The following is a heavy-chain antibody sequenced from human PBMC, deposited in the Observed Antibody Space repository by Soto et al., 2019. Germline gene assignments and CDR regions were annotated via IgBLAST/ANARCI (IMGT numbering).Heavy chain of an antibody. Sequence: QVQLVESGGGVVQPGRSLRLSCAASGFTFSSYAMHWVRQAPGKGLEWVAVISYDGSNKYYADSVKGRFTISRDNSKNTRYLQMNSLRAEDTAVYYCAREPPSSGSYYNHRYGMDVWGQGTTVTVSS. CDR1: GFTFSSYA. CDR2: ISYDGSNK. D-gene: IGHD3-10*01. V-gene: IGHV3-30-3*01. CDR3: AREPPSSGSYYNHRYGMDV. J-gene: IGHJ6*02.